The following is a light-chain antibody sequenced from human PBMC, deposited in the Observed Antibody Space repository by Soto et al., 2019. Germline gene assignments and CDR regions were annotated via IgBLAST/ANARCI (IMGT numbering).Light chain of an antibody. CDR3: CSYTSSSTYV. V-gene: IGLV2-14*01. CDR2: DVS. CDR1: SSDVGGYNY. Sequence: QSVLTQPASVSGSPGQSITISCTGTSSDVGGYNYVSWYQQHPGKAPKLMIYDVSNRPSGVSNRFSGSKSGNTASLTISGRQADDEDDYYCCSYTSSSTYVFGTGTKGTVL. J-gene: IGLJ1*01.